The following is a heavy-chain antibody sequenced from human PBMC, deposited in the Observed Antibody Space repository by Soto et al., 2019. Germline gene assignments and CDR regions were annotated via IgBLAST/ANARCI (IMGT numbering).Heavy chain of an antibody. V-gene: IGHV4-39*01. D-gene: IGHD6-13*01. CDR2: IYYSGTT. CDR1: GGSISSSSYY. Sequence: PSETLSLTCTVSGGSISSSSYYWAWVRQPPGKGLEWIGSIYYSGTTYYNPSLKSRVTISEDTSKNQFSLKLSSVTAADTAVYYCARHQSHSSSYVDPWGQGTLVTVSS. CDR3: ARHQSHSSSYVDP. J-gene: IGHJ5*02.